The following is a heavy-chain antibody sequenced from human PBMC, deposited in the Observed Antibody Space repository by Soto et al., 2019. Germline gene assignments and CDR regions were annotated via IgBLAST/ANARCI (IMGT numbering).Heavy chain of an antibody. CDR2: ISGSGGST. V-gene: IGHV3-23*01. D-gene: IGHD4-17*01. CDR1: GFTFSSYA. J-gene: IGHJ1*01. CDR3: AKHEYGGNMGNEYFQH. Sequence: GGSLRLSCAASGFTFSSYAMSWVRQAPGKGLEWVSAISGSGGSTYYADSVKGRFTISRDNSKNTLYLQMKSLRAEDTAVYYCAKHEYGGNMGNEYFQHWGQGTLVTVSS.